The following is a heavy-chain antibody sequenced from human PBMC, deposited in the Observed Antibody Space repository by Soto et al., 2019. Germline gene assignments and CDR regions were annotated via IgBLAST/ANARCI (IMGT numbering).Heavy chain of an antibody. CDR3: ARPIAAHAWGHYYYYYGMDV. J-gene: IGHJ6*02. CDR1: GGTFSSYA. Sequence: SEKVSCKASGGTFSSYAISWVRQAPGQGLEWMGGIIPIFGTANYAQKFRGRVTITADESTSTAYMELSSLRSEDTAVYYCARPIAAHAWGHYYYYYGMDVWGQGTTVTVSS. CDR2: IIPIFGTA. D-gene: IGHD6-6*01. V-gene: IGHV1-69*13.